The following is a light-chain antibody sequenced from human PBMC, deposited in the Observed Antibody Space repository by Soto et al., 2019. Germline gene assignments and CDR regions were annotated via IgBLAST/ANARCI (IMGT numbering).Light chain of an antibody. CDR2: KAY. CDR1: QTISSW. Sequence: DIQMTQSPSSLSASVGDRGTITCRASQTISSWLAWYQQKPGKAPKLLIYKAYTLKSGVTSRFSGSGSGTEFTLTISSLQPDDFATYYCQHYNSYSEAVGRGTKVEIK. J-gene: IGKJ4*01. V-gene: IGKV1-5*03. CDR3: QHYNSYSEA.